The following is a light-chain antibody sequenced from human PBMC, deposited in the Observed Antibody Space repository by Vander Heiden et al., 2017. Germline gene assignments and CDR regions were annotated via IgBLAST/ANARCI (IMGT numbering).Light chain of an antibody. CDR2: AAS. CDR1: QGISSY. J-gene: IGKJ4*01. Sequence: IQFTQSPSSLSASVGDRVTITCRASQGISSYLAWYQQKPGKAPKLLIYAASTLQSGVPSRFSGSGSGTDFTLTISRLQPEDFATYYCQQLITYPLTFGGGTKVDIK. V-gene: IGKV1-9*01. CDR3: QQLITYPLT.